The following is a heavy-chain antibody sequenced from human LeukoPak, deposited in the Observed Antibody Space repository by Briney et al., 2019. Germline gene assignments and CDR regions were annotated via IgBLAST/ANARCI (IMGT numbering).Heavy chain of an antibody. Sequence: GGSLRLSCAASGFTFSNYGMHWVRQAPGKGLEWVGFIRYDGRNKYYADSVKGRFTISRDNSKNTLYLQMDSLRAEDTAVYYCAREGQQLVPPPYYFDYWGQGTLVTVSS. CDR1: GFTFSNYG. D-gene: IGHD6-13*01. V-gene: IGHV3-30*02. J-gene: IGHJ4*02. CDR2: IRYDGRNK. CDR3: AREGQQLVPPPYYFDY.